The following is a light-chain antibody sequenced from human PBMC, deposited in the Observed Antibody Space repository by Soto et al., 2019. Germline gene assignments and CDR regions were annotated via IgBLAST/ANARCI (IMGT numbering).Light chain of an antibody. J-gene: IGKJ4*01. CDR3: MQALQTPLT. CDR2: LGS. CDR1: QSLLHSNGYNY. Sequence: DIVMTQSPLSLPVTPGEPASISCRSSQSLLHSNGYNYLDWYLQKPGQSPQLLIYLGSHRASVVPYRFRGSGSGTEFKLKISRVEAEDVGVYYCMQALQTPLTFGGWTKVEIK. V-gene: IGKV2-28*01.